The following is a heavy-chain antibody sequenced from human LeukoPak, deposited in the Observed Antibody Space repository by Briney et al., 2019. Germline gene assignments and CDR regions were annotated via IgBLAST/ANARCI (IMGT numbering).Heavy chain of an antibody. CDR1: GDSVSGYY. J-gene: IGHJ4*02. V-gene: IGHV4-59*02. D-gene: IGHD2/OR15-2a*01. CDR3: ARALFLPADY. CDR2: THHSGNA. Sequence: SETLSLTCIVSGDSVSGYYWNWIRQPPGKGLEWIGYTHHSGNALYNPSLKSRVTISVDTSKNQFSLKLSSVTAADTAVYYCARALFLPADYWGQGTLVTVSS.